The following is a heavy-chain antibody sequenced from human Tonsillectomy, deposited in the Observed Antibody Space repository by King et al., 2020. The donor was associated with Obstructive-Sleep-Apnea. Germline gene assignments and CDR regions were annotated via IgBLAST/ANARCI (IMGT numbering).Heavy chain of an antibody. CDR2: IALVGRNR. CDR3: ARVRVAQGDFPL. Sequence: VQLVESGGGVVQPGRALRLSCAASGFNFKGYAIDGVRQAPGKGREWVVGIALVGRNREYADSGKGRFLISRDNSKYTLDLEMNSLRAEDTGLYYCARVRVAQGDFPLWGRGTLVTVSS. CDR1: GFNFKGYA. D-gene: IGHD2-21*02. V-gene: IGHV3-30*01. J-gene: IGHJ2*01.